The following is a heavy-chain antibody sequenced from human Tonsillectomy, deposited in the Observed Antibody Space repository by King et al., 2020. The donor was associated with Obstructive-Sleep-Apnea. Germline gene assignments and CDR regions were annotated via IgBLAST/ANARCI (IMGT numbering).Heavy chain of an antibody. D-gene: IGHD3-22*01. CDR2: INSDGSTT. CDR1: GFAFSSYW. CDR3: ARGADFYDGMGPFDY. V-gene: IGHV3-74*03. Sequence: VQLVESGGGSVQPGGSLRLSCAASGFAFSSYWMHWVRQAPGKGLVWVSHINSDGSTTTYADSVKGRFTISRDNAKNTLYLQMNSLRAEDTAVYYCARGADFYDGMGPFDYWGQGTLVTASP. J-gene: IGHJ4*02.